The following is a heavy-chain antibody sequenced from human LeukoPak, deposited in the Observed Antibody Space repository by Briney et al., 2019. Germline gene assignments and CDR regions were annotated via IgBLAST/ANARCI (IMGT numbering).Heavy chain of an antibody. D-gene: IGHD3-10*01. Sequence: GGSLRLSCAASGFTFSSYGMNWVRQAPGQGLEWVSSISSSSSYIYYADSVKGRFTISRDNAKNSLYLQMNSLRAEDTAVYYCARDFSGGFDYWGQGTLVTVSS. J-gene: IGHJ4*02. V-gene: IGHV3-21*01. CDR2: ISSSSSYI. CDR1: GFTFSSYG. CDR3: ARDFSGGFDY.